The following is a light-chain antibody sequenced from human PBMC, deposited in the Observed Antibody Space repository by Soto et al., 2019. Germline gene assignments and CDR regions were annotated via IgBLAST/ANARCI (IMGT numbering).Light chain of an antibody. V-gene: IGKV1-5*03. Sequence: IQMTQSPATLSGSVGDRVTITCRASQTISSWLAWYQQKPGKAPELLICKASTFKSGVPSRLCGSGSGTEFTLTISSLQPDDFATYYFQHYNSYSEAFGQGTKVDIK. CDR3: QHYNSYSEA. J-gene: IGKJ1*01. CDR2: KAS. CDR1: QTISSW.